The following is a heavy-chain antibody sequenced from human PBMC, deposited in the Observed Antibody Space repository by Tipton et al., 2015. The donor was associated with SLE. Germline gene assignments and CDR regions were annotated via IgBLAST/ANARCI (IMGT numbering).Heavy chain of an antibody. CDR2: INHSGST. Sequence: TLSLTCTVSGGSISSSSYYWGWIRQPPGKGLEWIGEINHSGSTNYNPSLKSRVTISVDTSKNQFSLKLSSVTAADTAVYYCARGAVVVPAATIPSDAFDIWGQGTMVTVSS. J-gene: IGHJ3*02. V-gene: IGHV4-39*07. CDR3: ARGAVVVPAATIPSDAFDI. D-gene: IGHD2-2*01. CDR1: GGSISSSSYY.